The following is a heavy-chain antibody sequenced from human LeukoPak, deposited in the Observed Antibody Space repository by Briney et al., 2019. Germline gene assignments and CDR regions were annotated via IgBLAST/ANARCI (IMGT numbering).Heavy chain of an antibody. CDR2: ISSSSTYT. J-gene: IGHJ4*02. CDR3: ARAVMVSLGFDSRRYSQD. CDR1: GFTFSDSY. Sequence: GRSLRLSCAASGFTFSDSYMSWVCQAPGKGREWVSYISSSSTYTEYAGSVKGRFTISRDNAKNSLYLQMNSLRDEDTAVYYCARAVMVSLGFDSRRYSQDWGQGSLVTVSP. V-gene: IGHV3-11*06. D-gene: IGHD3-22*01.